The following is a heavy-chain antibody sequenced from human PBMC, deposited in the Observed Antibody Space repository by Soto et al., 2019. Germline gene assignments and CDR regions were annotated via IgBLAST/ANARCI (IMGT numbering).Heavy chain of an antibody. CDR3: AKSAVAGTLRGSFNI. CDR2: IRGSGGSK. CDR1: HFTFSSYD. V-gene: IGHV3-23*01. D-gene: IGHD6-19*01. J-gene: IGHJ3*02. Sequence: GGSLRLSSAASHFTFSSYDMSWIRPAPGTGLEWVPAIRGSGGSKYYADPVKARFTPSRDNPKNTLYLQMNWFSAEDTAVWYCAKSAVAGTLRGSFNIWGQGXKVTV.